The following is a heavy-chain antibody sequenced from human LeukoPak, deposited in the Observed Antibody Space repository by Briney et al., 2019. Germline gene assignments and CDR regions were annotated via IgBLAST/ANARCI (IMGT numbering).Heavy chain of an antibody. D-gene: IGHD6-13*01. CDR2: IYHSGST. J-gene: IGHJ5*02. CDR3: ARVYKSSWYLNWFDP. V-gene: IGHV4-38-2*02. Sequence: SETLSLTCNVSGYSISSGYYWGWVRQPPGKGLEWIGNIYHSGSTDYNTSLKSRVSISVDTSKNQFSMKLSSVTAADTAVDYCARVYKSSWYLNWFDPWGQGTLVTVSS. CDR1: GYSISSGYY.